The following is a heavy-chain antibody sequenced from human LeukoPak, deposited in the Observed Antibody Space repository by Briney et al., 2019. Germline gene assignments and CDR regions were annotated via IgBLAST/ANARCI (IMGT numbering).Heavy chain of an antibody. D-gene: IGHD6-19*01. CDR3: MGGMGWLSDY. Sequence: GGSLRLSCGGSGLTFSDYWMNWVRQAPGKGPEWVANIKNDGSETNYVDSVKGRFTISRDNARNSLYLQMNSLRAEATAVYYCMGGMGWLSDYWGRGTLVTVSS. CDR1: GLTFSDYW. V-gene: IGHV3-7*01. CDR2: IKNDGSET. J-gene: IGHJ4*02.